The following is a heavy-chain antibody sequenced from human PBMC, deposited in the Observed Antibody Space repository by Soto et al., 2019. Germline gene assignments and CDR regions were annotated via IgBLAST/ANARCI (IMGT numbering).Heavy chain of an antibody. V-gene: IGHV3-23*01. J-gene: IGHJ4*02. CDR2: ISGSGGST. D-gene: IGHD6-6*01. CDR3: AKGSSYSSSSD. Sequence: GGSLRLSCAASGLTFSSYAMSWVRQAPGKGLEWVSAISGSGGSTYYADSVKGRFTISRDNSKNTLYLQMNSLRAEDTAVYYCAKGSSYSSSSDWGQGTLVTVSS. CDR1: GLTFSSYA.